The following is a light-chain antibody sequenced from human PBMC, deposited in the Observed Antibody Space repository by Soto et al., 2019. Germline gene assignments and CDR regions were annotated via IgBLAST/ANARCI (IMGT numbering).Light chain of an antibody. V-gene: IGKV1-5*03. CDR2: KAS. J-gene: IGKJ4*01. CDR1: QTISSW. CDR3: QQYYSYPLT. Sequence: DIQMTQSPSTLSGSVGDRVTMTCRASQTISSWLAWYQQKPGKAPKRLIYKASTLQSGVPSRFSGSGSGTDFTLTISCLQSEDFATYYCQQYYSYPLTFGGGTKVDIK.